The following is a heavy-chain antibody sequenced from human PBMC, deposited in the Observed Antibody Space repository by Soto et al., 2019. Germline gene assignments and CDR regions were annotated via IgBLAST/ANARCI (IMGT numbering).Heavy chain of an antibody. D-gene: IGHD1-26*01. CDR2: ISAYNGNT. Sequence: ASVKVSCKASGYTFTSYGISWVRQAPGQGLEWMGWISAYNGNTNYAQKLQGRVTMTTDASTSTAYMELRSLRSDDTAVYYCARTSHYYGSPDAFDIWGQGTMVTVSS. CDR3: ARTSHYYGSPDAFDI. CDR1: GYTFTSYG. V-gene: IGHV1-18*01. J-gene: IGHJ3*02.